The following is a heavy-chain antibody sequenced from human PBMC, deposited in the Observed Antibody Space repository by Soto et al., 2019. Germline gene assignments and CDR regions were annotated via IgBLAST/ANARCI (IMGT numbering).Heavy chain of an antibody. CDR3: ARDGWGSNWYFDL. D-gene: IGHD3-10*01. J-gene: IGHJ2*01. V-gene: IGHV3-30*03. CDR2: ISYDGKQT. Sequence: GGSLRLSCGAPGVTFKDYGMHWVRQAPGKGLEWVAVISYDGKQTYYADSVKGRFTISKDKSKRTLFLQMNSLRVNDTAVYYCARDGWGSNWYFDLWGRGTLVTVSS. CDR1: GVTFKDYG.